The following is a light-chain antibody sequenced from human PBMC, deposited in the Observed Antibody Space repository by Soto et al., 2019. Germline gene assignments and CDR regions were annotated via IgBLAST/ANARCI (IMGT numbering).Light chain of an antibody. CDR2: NVG. J-gene: IGLJ2*01. CDR1: ASDVGDYNY. Sequence: QSALTQPRSVSGSPGQSVTMSCTGTASDVGDYNYVSWYQHYPGKAPKLILYNVGKRPSGVPDRFSGSKSGNTASLTISGLRTDDEADYYCCSYAGSYTLIFGGGTQLTVL. CDR3: CSYAGSYTLI. V-gene: IGLV2-11*01.